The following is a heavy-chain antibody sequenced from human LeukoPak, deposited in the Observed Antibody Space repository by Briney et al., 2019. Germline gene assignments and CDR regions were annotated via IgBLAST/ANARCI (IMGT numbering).Heavy chain of an antibody. CDR1: GFTFSSYA. V-gene: IGHV3-23*01. Sequence: PGGSLRLSCAASGFTFSSYAMSWVRQAPGKGLEWVSAISGSGGSTYYADSVKGRFTISRDNSKNTLYLQMNSPRAEDTAVYYCAKGEHGDLRRYYFHYWGQRTLVTVSS. CDR2: ISGSGGST. D-gene: IGHD4-17*01. CDR3: AKGEHGDLRRYYFHY. J-gene: IGHJ4*02.